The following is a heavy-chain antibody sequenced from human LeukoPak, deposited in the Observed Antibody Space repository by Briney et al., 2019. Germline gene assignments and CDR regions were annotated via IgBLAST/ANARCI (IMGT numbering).Heavy chain of an antibody. J-gene: IGHJ4*02. CDR3: AAWNNGYNFNY. V-gene: IGHV4-38-2*01. D-gene: IGHD5-24*01. Sequence: SSETLSLTCDVSGYSISSGYYWGWIRQPPGKGLEWIGSIYHRGSSYYNPSLKSRVTISMDRSKNQFSLQLKSLTAADTAVYYCAAWNNGYNFNYWGQGTLVTASS. CDR1: GYSISSGYY. CDR2: IYHRGSS.